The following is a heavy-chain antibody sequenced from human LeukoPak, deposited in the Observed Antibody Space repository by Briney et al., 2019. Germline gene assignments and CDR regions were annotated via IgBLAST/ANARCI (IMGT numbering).Heavy chain of an antibody. V-gene: IGHV3-11*01. D-gene: IGHD3-22*01. CDR3: ARDLGPRGYDPEVAAY. CDR1: GFTFSDYY. J-gene: IGHJ4*02. Sequence: EGSLRLSCAASGFTFSDYYMSWIRQAPGKGLEWVSYISSSGRSIYYADSVKGRFTISRDNAKNSLHLQMNSLRAEDTAVYYCARDLGPRGYDPEVAAYWGQGTLVTVSS. CDR2: ISSSGRSI.